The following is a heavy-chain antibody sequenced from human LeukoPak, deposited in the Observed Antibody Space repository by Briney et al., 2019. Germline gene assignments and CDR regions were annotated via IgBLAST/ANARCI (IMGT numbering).Heavy chain of an antibody. CDR2: IYYSGST. Sequence: SETLSLTCTVSGGSIRSYYWSWIRQPPGKGLEWIGYIYYSGSTNYNPSLESRVTISVDTSKNQFSLKLSSVTAADTAVYYCARFRGSGSYGGNWFDPWGQGTLVTVSS. J-gene: IGHJ5*02. V-gene: IGHV4-59*01. D-gene: IGHD1-26*01. CDR1: GGSIRSYY. CDR3: ARFRGSGSYGGNWFDP.